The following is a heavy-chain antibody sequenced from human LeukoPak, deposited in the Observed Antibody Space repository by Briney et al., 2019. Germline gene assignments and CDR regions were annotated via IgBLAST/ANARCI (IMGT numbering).Heavy chain of an antibody. J-gene: IGHJ4*02. D-gene: IGHD2-15*01. CDR3: AKSSLVVPATADY. CDR2: LRYDGTTK. Sequence: GGSLRLSCAASGFSLTSNGMHWVRQAPGKGLDWVAYLRYDGTTKYYADSLKGRFTISRDNSKNTLYLQMKSLRPEDTAVYYCAKSSLVVPATADYWGQGTLVTVSS. CDR1: GFSLTSNG. V-gene: IGHV3-30*02.